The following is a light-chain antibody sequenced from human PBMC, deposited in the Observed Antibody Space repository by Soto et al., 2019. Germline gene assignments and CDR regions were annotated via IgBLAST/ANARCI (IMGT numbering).Light chain of an antibody. J-gene: IGLJ2*01. CDR2: SNN. CDR1: SSNIGSNT. CDR3: AAWDDSFYVV. V-gene: IGLV1-44*01. Sequence: QLVLTQPPSASGNPGQRVTISCSGSSSNIGSNTVNWYQQLPGTAPKLLIYSNNQRPSGVPDRFSGSKSGTSASLAISGLQSEDEADYYCAAWDDSFYVVFGGGTKLTVL.